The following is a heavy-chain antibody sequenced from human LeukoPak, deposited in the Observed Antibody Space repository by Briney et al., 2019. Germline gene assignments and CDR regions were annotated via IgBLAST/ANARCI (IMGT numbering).Heavy chain of an antibody. D-gene: IGHD4-11*01. J-gene: IGHJ4*02. Sequence: PSETLSLTCTVSGGSISSGDYYWSWIRLPPGKGLEWIGYIYYSGSTYYNPSLKSRVTISVDTSKNQFSLKLSSVTAADTAVYYCARDRRDYSNYDYWGQGTLVTVSS. V-gene: IGHV4-30-4*01. CDR2: IYYSGST. CDR3: ARDRRDYSNYDY. CDR1: GGSISSGDYY.